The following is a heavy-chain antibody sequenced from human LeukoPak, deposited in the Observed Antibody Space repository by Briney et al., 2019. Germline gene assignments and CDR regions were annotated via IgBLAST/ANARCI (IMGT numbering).Heavy chain of an antibody. CDR1: GFTFSSQG. V-gene: IGHV3-30*18. CDR2: ISNDGSTK. Sequence: TGRSLRLSCAASGFTFSSQGMHWVRQAPGKGLEWVAVISNDGSTKRYADSVKGRFTISRDNSKNTLYVQMNSLRADDAAVYYCAKGRSSYPMDYIFDFWGQGTLVTVSS. D-gene: IGHD3-16*02. J-gene: IGHJ4*02. CDR3: AKGRSSYPMDYIFDF.